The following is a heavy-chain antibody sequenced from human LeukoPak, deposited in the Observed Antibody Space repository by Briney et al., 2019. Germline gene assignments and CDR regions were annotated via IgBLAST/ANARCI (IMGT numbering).Heavy chain of an antibody. V-gene: IGHV3-21*01. D-gene: IGHD2-15*01. CDR3: ASPGYCSGGGCQPDYSYYYYMDV. CDR2: TVGSRPDT. Sequence: GGSLRLSCAASGFTFNNYALSWVRQTPGKGLEWVSATVGSRPDTYHADSVKGRFTISRDNAKNSLYLQMNSLRAEDTAVYYCASPGYCSGGGCQPDYSYYYYMDVWGKGTTVTVSS. CDR1: GFTFNNYA. J-gene: IGHJ6*03.